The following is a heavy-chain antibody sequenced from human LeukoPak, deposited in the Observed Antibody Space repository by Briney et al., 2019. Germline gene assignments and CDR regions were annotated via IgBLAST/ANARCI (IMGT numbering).Heavy chain of an antibody. Sequence: GGSLRLSCAASGFTFSSYSMNWVRQAPGKGLEWVSSISSSSSYIYYADSVKGRFTISRDNAKNSLYLQMNSLRAEDTAVYYCARDIRITMVRGVTPHYPNWFDPWGQGTLVTVSS. D-gene: IGHD3-10*01. CDR3: ARDIRITMVRGVTPHYPNWFDP. CDR2: ISSSSSYI. J-gene: IGHJ5*02. CDR1: GFTFSSYS. V-gene: IGHV3-21*01.